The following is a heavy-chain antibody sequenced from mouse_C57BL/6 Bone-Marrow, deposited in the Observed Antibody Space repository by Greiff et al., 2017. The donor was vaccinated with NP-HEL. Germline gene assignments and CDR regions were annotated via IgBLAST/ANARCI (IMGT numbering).Heavy chain of an antibody. CDR1: GFNIKDDY. Sequence: EVQLQQSGAELVRPGASVKLSCTASGFNIKDDYMHWVKQRPEQGLEWIGWIDPENGDTEYASKFQGKATITADTSSNTAYLQLSSLTSEDTAVYYCTPDYGSSTYWGQGTTLTVSS. CDR3: TPDYGSSTY. V-gene: IGHV14-4*01. J-gene: IGHJ2*01. CDR2: IDPENGDT. D-gene: IGHD1-1*01.